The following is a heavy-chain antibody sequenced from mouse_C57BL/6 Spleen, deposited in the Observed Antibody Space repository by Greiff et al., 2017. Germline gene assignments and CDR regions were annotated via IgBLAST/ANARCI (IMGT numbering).Heavy chain of an antibody. J-gene: IGHJ3*01. CDR3: AREVDDYVPFAY. CDR2: INPNNGGT. CDR1: GYTFTDYN. V-gene: IGHV1-22*01. Sequence: VQLKQSGPELVKPGASVKMSCKASGYTFTDYNMHWVKQSHGKSLEWIGYINPNNGGTSYNQKFKGKATLTVNKSSSTAYMELRSLTSEDSAVYYCAREVDDYVPFAYWGEGTLVTVSA. D-gene: IGHD2-4*01.